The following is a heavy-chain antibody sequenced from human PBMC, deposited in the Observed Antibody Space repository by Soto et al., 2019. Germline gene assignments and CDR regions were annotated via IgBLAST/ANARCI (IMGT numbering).Heavy chain of an antibody. CDR1: GYTFSGYH. Sequence: SVKVSCKASGYTFSGYHMHWVRQAPGQRPEWMGWINPNSGGTNYAQKFQGRVTMSRDTSISTAYMDLIRLTSDDTAVYYCARGPEDYVWGSYFYYYGMDVWGQGTTVTVSS. CDR2: INPNSGGT. J-gene: IGHJ6*02. D-gene: IGHD3-16*01. V-gene: IGHV1-2*02. CDR3: ARGPEDYVWGSYFYYYGMDV.